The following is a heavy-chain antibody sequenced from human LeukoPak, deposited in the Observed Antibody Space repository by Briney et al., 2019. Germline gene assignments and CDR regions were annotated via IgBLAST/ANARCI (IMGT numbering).Heavy chain of an antibody. J-gene: IGHJ5*02. CDR2: INHSGST. CDR3: ARGYCSDERCPVFPS. CDR1: GGSFSGYY. D-gene: IGHD2-15*01. V-gene: IGHV4-34*01. Sequence: PSETLSLTCAVYGGSFSGYYWSWIRQPPGKGLEWIGEINHSGSTNYNPSLKGRVTISVDTSKNQFFLKLSSVTAADTGVYYCARGYCSDERCPVFPSWGQGTLVTVSS.